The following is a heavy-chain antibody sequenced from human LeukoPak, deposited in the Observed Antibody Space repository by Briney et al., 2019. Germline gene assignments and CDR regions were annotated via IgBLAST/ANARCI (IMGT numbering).Heavy chain of an antibody. V-gene: IGHV4-39*07. J-gene: IGHJ4*02. CDR1: GGSISSSSYY. Sequence: MTSETLSLTCTVSGGSISSSSYYWGWIRQPPGKGLEWIGSIYYSGSTYYNPSLKSRVTISVDTSKNQFSLKLTSVTAADTAVYYCARARGAVAIDYWGQGTLVTVSS. CDR3: ARARGAVAIDY. CDR2: IYYSGST. D-gene: IGHD6-19*01.